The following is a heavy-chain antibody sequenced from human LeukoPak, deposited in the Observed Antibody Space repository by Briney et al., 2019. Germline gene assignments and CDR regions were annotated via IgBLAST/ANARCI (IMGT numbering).Heavy chain of an antibody. CDR2: IYYSGST. CDR1: DGSINRDF. CDR3: ARHHSSSWYEFDF. V-gene: IGHV4-59*08. Sequence: PSETLSLTCNVSDGSINRDFWSWIRQPPGQGLEWIGYIYYSGSTSYSPSHKSRVTMAVDTSMNHFSLKLTSVTAADTAVYYCARHHSSSWYEFDFWGPGTLVTVSS. J-gene: IGHJ4*02. D-gene: IGHD6-13*01.